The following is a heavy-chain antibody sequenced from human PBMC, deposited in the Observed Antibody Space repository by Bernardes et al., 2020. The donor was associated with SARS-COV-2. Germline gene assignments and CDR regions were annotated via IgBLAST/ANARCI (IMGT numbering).Heavy chain of an antibody. Sequence: SVKVSCKASGGTFSSYAISWVRQAPGQGLEWMGRIIPILGIANYAQKFQGRVTITADKSTSTAYMELSSLRSEDTAVYYCACPGSIPDCSGGSCYLRLRYYGMDVWGQGTTVTVSS. V-gene: IGHV1-69*04. CDR3: ACPGSIPDCSGGSCYLRLRYYGMDV. D-gene: IGHD2-15*01. J-gene: IGHJ6*02. CDR2: IIPILGIA. CDR1: GGTFSSYA.